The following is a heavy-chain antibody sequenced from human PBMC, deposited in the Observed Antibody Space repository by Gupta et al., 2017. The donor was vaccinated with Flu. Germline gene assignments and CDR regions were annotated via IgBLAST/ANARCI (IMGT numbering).Heavy chain of an antibody. Sequence: QVQLVESGGGVVQPGRSLRRSCAASGFTFSSYGMHWVRQAPGKGLDWVAVIWYDGSNKDYADSVKGRFTISRDNSKNSLHLQMNSLRAEDTDVYYCARDLADDQGLMVYAKGTGGLDVWGQGTTVTVSS. J-gene: IGHJ6*02. CDR1: GFTFSSYG. V-gene: IGHV3-33*01. D-gene: IGHD2-8*01. CDR3: ARDLADDQGLMVYAKGTGGLDV. CDR2: IWYDGSNK.